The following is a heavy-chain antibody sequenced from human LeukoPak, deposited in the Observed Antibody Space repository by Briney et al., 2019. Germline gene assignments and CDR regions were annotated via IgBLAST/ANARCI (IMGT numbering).Heavy chain of an antibody. Sequence: KPSETLSLTCTVSGGSISSSSYYWGWIRQPPGKGLEWIGSIYYSGSTYYNPSLKSRVTMSVDTSKNQFSLKLGSVTAADTAVYYCARGGGYGDRYYFDYWGQGTLVTVSS. V-gene: IGHV4-39*07. CDR2: IYYSGST. CDR1: GGSISSSSYY. D-gene: IGHD4-17*01. J-gene: IGHJ4*02. CDR3: ARGGGYGDRYYFDY.